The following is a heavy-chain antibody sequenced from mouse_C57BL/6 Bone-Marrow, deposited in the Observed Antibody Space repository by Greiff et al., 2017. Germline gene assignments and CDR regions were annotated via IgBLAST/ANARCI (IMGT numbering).Heavy chain of an antibody. CDR2: IDPENGDT. D-gene: IGHD2-5*01. Sequence: EVQLQQSGAELVRPGASVKLSCTASGFNIKDDYMHWVKQRPEQGLEWIGWIDPENGDTEYASKFQGKATITADTSSNTAYLQLSSLTSEDTAVYYCTRDSNLYYYAMDYWGQGTSVTVSS. CDR1: GFNIKDDY. CDR3: TRDSNLYYYAMDY. V-gene: IGHV14-4*01. J-gene: IGHJ4*01.